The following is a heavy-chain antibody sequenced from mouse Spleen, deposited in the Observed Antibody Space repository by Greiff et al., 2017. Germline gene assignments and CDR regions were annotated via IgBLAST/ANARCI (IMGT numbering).Heavy chain of an antibody. J-gene: IGHJ4*01. Sequence: QVQLKESGPGLVAPSQSLSITCTVSGFSLTGYGVNWVRQPPGKGLEWLGMIWGDGSTDYNSALKSRLSISKDNSKSQVFLKMNSLQTDDTARYYCARDHGYEYYAMDYWGQGTSVTVSS. CDR3: ARDHGYEYYAMDY. CDR1: GFSLTGYG. V-gene: IGHV2-6-7*01. D-gene: IGHD2-2*01. CDR2: IWGDGST.